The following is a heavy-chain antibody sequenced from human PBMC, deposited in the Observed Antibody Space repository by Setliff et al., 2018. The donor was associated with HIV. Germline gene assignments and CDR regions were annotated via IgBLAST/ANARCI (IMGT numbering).Heavy chain of an antibody. D-gene: IGHD2-21*01. CDR3: ARDHQTMLWLDY. V-gene: IGHV1-18*01. J-gene: IGHJ4*02. CDR1: GYTFTTYG. Sequence: ASVKVSCKTSGYTFTTYGLSWVRQAPGQGLEWMGWISAYNGNTNYAQKLQGRVTMTTDTSTSTAYMELRSLRSDDTAVYYCARDHQTMLWLDYWGQGTLVTVSS. CDR2: ISAYNGNT.